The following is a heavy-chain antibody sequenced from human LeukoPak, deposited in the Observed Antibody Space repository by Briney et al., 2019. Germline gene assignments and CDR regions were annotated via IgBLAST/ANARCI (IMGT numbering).Heavy chain of an antibody. V-gene: IGHV4-39*01. J-gene: IGHJ5*02. CDR1: GGSISSSSYY. Sequence: KPSETLSLTCTVSGGSISSSSYYWGWIRQPPGKGLEWIGSIYYSGSTYYNPSLKSRATISVDTSKNQFSLKLSSVTAADTAVYYCARLGIAAAGTGFDPWGQGTLVTVSS. D-gene: IGHD6-13*01. CDR3: ARLGIAAAGTGFDP. CDR2: IYYSGST.